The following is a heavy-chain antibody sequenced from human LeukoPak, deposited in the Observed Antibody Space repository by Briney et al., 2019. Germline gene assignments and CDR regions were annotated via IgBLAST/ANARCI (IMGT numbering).Heavy chain of an antibody. V-gene: IGHV3-15*01. D-gene: IGHD3-9*01. J-gene: IGHJ4*02. Sequence: GGSLTLSCAASGFTFSNAWMSWVRQAPGKGLEWVGRIKSKTDGGTTDYAAPVKGRFTISRDDSKNTLYLQMNSLKTEDTAVYYCTTDGQRYRRFDYWGQGTLVTVSS. CDR3: TTDGQRYRRFDY. CDR2: IKSKTDGGTT. CDR1: GFTFSNAW.